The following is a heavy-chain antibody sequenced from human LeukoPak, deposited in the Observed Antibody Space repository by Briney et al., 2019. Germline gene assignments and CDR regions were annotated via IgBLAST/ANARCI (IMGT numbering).Heavy chain of an antibody. CDR3: ARSKGTYYYDSSGYTY. CDR2: INHSGST. CDR1: GASLSTSPYY. D-gene: IGHD3-22*01. Sequence: SETLSLTCSVSGASLSTSPYYWGWIRQPPGKGLEWIGEINHSGSTNYSPSLKSRVTISVDTSKNQFSLKLSSVTAADTAVYYCARSKGTYYYDSSGYTYWGQGTLVTVSS. V-gene: IGHV4-39*07. J-gene: IGHJ4*02.